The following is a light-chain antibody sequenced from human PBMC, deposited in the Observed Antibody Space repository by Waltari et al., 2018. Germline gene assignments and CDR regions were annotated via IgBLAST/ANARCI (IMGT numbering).Light chain of an antibody. J-gene: IGKJ1*01. Sequence: EIVLTQSPGTLSLSPGERATLSCRASQSVDRSLAWYQQIPGQAPRLLIYGASSRATGIPDRFSGSGSGTDFSLTISRLEPEDFAVYFCQHYVRLPATFGQGTKVAI. CDR2: GAS. V-gene: IGKV3-20*01. CDR3: QHYVRLPAT. CDR1: QSVDRS.